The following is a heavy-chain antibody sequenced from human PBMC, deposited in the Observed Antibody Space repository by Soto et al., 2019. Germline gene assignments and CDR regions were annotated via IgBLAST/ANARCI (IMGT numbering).Heavy chain of an antibody. CDR3: VKDGSSGWPYYYGMDV. D-gene: IGHD6-19*01. V-gene: IGHV3-30*18. J-gene: IGHJ6*02. CDR2: ISYDGSNK. CDR1: GFTFSSYG. Sequence: SCAASGFTFSSYGMHWVRQAPGKGLEWVAVISYDGSNKYYADSVKGRFTISRDNSKNTLYLQMSSLRAEDTAVYYCVKDGSSGWPYYYGMDVWGQGTTVTVSS.